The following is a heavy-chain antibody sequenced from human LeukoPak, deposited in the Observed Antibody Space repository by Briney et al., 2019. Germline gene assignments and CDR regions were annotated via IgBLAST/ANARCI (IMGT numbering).Heavy chain of an antibody. D-gene: IGHD2-2*01. J-gene: IGHJ6*02. CDR2: IIPIFGIA. CDR1: GGTFSSYA. Sequence: ASVKVSCKASGGTFSSYAISWVRQAPGQGLEWMGRIIPIFGIANYAQKFQGRVTITADKSTSTAYMELSGLRSEDTAVYYCARGGIVPAANHYNGMDVWGQGTTVTVSS. V-gene: IGHV1-69*04. CDR3: ARGGIVPAANHYNGMDV.